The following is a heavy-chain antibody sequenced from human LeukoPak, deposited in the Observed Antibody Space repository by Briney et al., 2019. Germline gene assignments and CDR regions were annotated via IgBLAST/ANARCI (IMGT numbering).Heavy chain of an antibody. Sequence: GASVTVSCTASGGTFSIYAISWVRQAPGQGLEWMGWISAYNGNTNYAQKLQGRVTMTTDTSTSTAYMELRSLRSDDTAVYYCARATLQEWGNYYGMDVWGQGTTVTVSS. CDR1: GGTFSIYA. CDR2: ISAYNGNT. CDR3: ARATLQEWGNYYGMDV. V-gene: IGHV1-18*01. J-gene: IGHJ6*02. D-gene: IGHD3-3*01.